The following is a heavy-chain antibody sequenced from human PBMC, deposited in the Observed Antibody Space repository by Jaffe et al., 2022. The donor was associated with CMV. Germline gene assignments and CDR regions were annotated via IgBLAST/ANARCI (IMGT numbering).Heavy chain of an antibody. J-gene: IGHJ3*02. V-gene: IGHV1-2*04. CDR3: ARATTAATTWDAFDI. Sequence: QVQLVQSGAEVEKPGASVRVSCKTSGYIFTDYFIHWVRQAPGQGLEWMGWINPSSGAPYYAPKFQGYITLTRDTSLTTAYMEFNTLTSDDSAVYYCARATTAATTWDAFDIWGHGTMVTVSS. CDR2: INPSSGAP. D-gene: IGHD1-1*01. CDR1: GYIFTDYF.